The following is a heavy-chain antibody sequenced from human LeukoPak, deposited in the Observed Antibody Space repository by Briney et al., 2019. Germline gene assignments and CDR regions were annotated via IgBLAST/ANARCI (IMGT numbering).Heavy chain of an antibody. CDR3: ARSPGYNWNYADY. CDR1: GDSINRGDYY. CDR2: IYYSGST. Sequence: SQTLSLTCTVSGDSINRGDYYWSWIRQPPGKGLEWIGYIYYSGSTNYNPSLKSRVTISVDTSKNQFSLKLSSVTAADTAVYYCARSPGYNWNYADYWGQGTLVTVSS. V-gene: IGHV4-61*08. D-gene: IGHD1-7*01. J-gene: IGHJ4*02.